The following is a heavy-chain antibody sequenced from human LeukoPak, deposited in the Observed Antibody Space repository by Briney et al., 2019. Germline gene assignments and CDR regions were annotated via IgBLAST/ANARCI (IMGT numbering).Heavy chain of an antibody. Sequence: GGPLRLSCAASGFTFSSYGMHWVRQAPGKGLEWVAFIRYDGSNKYYADSVKGRFTISRDNSKNTLYLQMNSLRAEDTAVYYCAKDSRDSSGWHIFDYWGQGTLVTVSS. CDR3: AKDSRDSSGWHIFDY. CDR1: GFTFSSYG. CDR2: IRYDGSNK. J-gene: IGHJ4*02. V-gene: IGHV3-30*02. D-gene: IGHD6-19*01.